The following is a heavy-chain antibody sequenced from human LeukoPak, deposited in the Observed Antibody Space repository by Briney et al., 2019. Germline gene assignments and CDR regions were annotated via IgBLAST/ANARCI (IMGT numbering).Heavy chain of an antibody. Sequence: PSETLSLTCSVSGDSIAATSYYWPWIRQPPGKGLEWIGSIYYGGNINYDPSLQSRLPISLDTSKNQFSLSLTSVTAADTAVYFWARQIGYTYDPHWFHPWGQGTLVTVSS. CDR1: GDSIAATSYY. J-gene: IGHJ5*02. D-gene: IGHD5-12*01. CDR3: ARQIGYTYDPHWFHP. CDR2: IYYGGNI. V-gene: IGHV4-39*01.